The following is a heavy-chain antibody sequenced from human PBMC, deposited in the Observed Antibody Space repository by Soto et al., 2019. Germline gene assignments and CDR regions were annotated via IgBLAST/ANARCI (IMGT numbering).Heavy chain of an antibody. CDR2: INAGNGNT. CDR3: ARGSMVRDSVDAFDI. V-gene: IGHV1-3*01. D-gene: IGHD3-10*01. Sequence: GASVKVSCKASGYTFTDYSLQWVRQAPGQRLEWMGWINAGNGNTKYSQKFQGRVTITRDTSASTAYMELSRLRSDDTAVYYCARGSMVRDSVDAFDIWGQGTMVTV. CDR1: GYTFTDYS. J-gene: IGHJ3*02.